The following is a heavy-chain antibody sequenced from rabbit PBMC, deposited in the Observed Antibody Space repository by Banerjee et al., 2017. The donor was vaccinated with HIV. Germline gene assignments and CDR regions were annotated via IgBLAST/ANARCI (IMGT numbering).Heavy chain of an antibody. CDR1: GFSFSGGYY. J-gene: IGHJ4*01. V-gene: IGHV1S45*01. D-gene: IGHD1-1*01. CDR2: IGTGGGGT. Sequence: QEQLEESGGDLVKPEGSLTLTCTASGFSFSGGYYMCWVRQAPGKGLEWIACIGTGGGGTYYASWAKGRFTISKTSSTTVTLQMTSLTAADTATYFCARSTSGYDIGDLWGPGTLVTVS. CDR3: ARSTSGYDIGDL.